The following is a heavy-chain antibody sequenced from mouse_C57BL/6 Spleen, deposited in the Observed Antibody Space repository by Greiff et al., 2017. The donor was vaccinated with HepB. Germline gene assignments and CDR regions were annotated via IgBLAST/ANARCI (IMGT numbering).Heavy chain of an antibody. CDR2: IRSKSNNYAT. D-gene: IGHD1-1*01. Sequence: EVQLQESGGGLVQPKGSLKLSCAAPGFSFNTYAMNWVRQAPGKGLEWVARIRSKSNNYATYYADSVKDRFTISRDDSESMLYLQMNNLKTEDTAMYYCVRDYGSLYAMDYWGQGTSVTVSS. CDR3: VRDYGSLYAMDY. J-gene: IGHJ4*01. V-gene: IGHV10-1*01. CDR1: GFSFNTYA.